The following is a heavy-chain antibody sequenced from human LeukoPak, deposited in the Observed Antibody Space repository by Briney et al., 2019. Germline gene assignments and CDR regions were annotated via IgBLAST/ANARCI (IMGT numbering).Heavy chain of an antibody. J-gene: IGHJ4*02. CDR3: ARDQRAYYSDY. CDR2: IYYSGST. D-gene: IGHD6-25*01. Sequence: KSSETLSLTCTVSGGSISSYYWSWIWQPPGKGLEWIGYIYYSGSTNYNPSLKSRVTISVDTSKNQFSLKLSSVTAADTAVYYCARDQRAYYSDYWGQGTLVTVSS. V-gene: IGHV4-59*01. CDR1: GGSISSYY.